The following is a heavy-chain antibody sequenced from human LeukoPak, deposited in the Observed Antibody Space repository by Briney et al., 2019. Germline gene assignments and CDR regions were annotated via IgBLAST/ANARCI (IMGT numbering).Heavy chain of an antibody. CDR3: ARAVTMVRGVIISRFPLVDY. V-gene: IGHV3-48*01. Sequence: SGGSLRLSCAASGFTFSSYSMNWVRQAPGKGLEWVSYISSSSSTIYYADSVKGRFTISRDNAKNSLYLQMNSLRAEDTAVYYCARAVTMVRGVIISRFPLVDYWGQGTLVTVSS. CDR2: ISSSSSTI. D-gene: IGHD3-10*01. J-gene: IGHJ4*02. CDR1: GFTFSSYS.